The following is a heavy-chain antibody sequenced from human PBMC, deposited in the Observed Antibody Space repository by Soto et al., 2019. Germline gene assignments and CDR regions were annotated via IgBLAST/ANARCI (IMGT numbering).Heavy chain of an antibody. Sequence: GASVKVSCKASGYTFTSYGIIWVRQAPGQGLEWMGWISAYNDNRNYAQKLQGRVTMTTDTSTSTAYMELRSLRSDDTAVYYCARDYYGSSGYPRLDFQHWGQGTLVTVSS. D-gene: IGHD3-22*01. V-gene: IGHV1-18*01. J-gene: IGHJ1*01. CDR1: GYTFTSYG. CDR2: ISAYNDNR. CDR3: ARDYYGSSGYPRLDFQH.